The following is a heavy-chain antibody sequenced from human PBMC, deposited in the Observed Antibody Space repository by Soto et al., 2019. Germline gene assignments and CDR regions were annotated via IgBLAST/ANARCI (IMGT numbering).Heavy chain of an antibody. J-gene: IGHJ4*02. V-gene: IGHV1-18*01. D-gene: IGHD5-12*01. CDR2: ISTYNANT. CDR1: GFTFSNYG. CDR3: ARDFVPGYTGYSDY. Sequence: ASVKVSCKASGFTFSNYGINWVRQAPGQGLEWMGWISTYNANTNFAQKFQGRVTMTTDTSTSTAYMELRSLRSDDTAVYYCARDFVPGYTGYSDYWGQGTLVNVSS.